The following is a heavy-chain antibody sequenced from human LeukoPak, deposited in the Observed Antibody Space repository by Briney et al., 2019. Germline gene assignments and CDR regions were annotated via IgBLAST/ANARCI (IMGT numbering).Heavy chain of an antibody. CDR3: ATLGEYCDSSGYYYN. CDR2: INHGGST. V-gene: IGHV4-34*01. CDR1: GGSFSGYY. D-gene: IGHD3-22*01. Sequence: SETLSLTCAVYGGSFSGYYWSWIRQPPGKGLEWIGEINHGGSTYYNPSLKSRVTISVDSSKNQFSLKLTSVTAADTAVYYCATLGEYCDSSGYYYNWGQGTLVTVSS. J-gene: IGHJ4*02.